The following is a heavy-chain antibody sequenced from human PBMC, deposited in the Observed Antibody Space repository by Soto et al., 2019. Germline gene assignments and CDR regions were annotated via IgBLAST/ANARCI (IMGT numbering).Heavy chain of an antibody. V-gene: IGHV1-69*02. CDR2: IIPILGIA. CDR1: GGTFNTYT. D-gene: IGHD3-10*01. J-gene: IGHJ4*02. Sequence: QVQLVQSGAEVKKPGSSVKVSCKTSGGTFNTYTISWVRQAPGQGLEWMGRIIPILGIANYAQKFQGRVTITADKSTSTVYMELSSLRSEDTAVHYCVRGQYESENYRNYFDFWGRGTLVTVSS. CDR3: VRGQYESENYRNYFDF.